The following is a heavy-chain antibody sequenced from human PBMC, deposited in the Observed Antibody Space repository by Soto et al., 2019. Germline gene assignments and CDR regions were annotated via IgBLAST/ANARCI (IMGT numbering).Heavy chain of an antibody. CDR2: MNPNSGNT. D-gene: IGHD4-17*01. CDR1: GYTFTSYD. Sequence: QVQLVQSGAEVKKPGASVKVSCKASGYTFTSYDINWVRQATGQGLEWMGWMNPNSGNTGYAQKSQXXVTMTRNTSISTAYMELSSLSSEDTAVYYCARSTNDYGDRHWGQGTMVTVSS. CDR3: ARSTNDYGDRH. V-gene: IGHV1-8*01. J-gene: IGHJ4*02.